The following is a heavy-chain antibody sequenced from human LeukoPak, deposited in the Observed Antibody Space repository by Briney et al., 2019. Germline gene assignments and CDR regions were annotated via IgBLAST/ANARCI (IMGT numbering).Heavy chain of an antibody. Sequence: GGSLRLSCAASGFTFSNFAIHWVRQAPGKGLEWVAFISHDGSNEYYADSAKGRFTISRDSSKNTLYLQMNSLRAEDTAVYYCARNYYDRSGYSDTFDYWGQGTLVTVSS. V-gene: IGHV3-30*04. CDR2: ISHDGSNE. J-gene: IGHJ4*02. CDR1: GFTFSNFA. CDR3: ARNYYDRSGYSDTFDY. D-gene: IGHD3-22*01.